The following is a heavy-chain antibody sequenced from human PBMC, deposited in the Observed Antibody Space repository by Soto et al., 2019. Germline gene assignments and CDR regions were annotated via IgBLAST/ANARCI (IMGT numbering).Heavy chain of an antibody. D-gene: IGHD2-8*01. CDR3: ASCISYYYYGMDV. CDR2: IIPIFGTA. CDR1: GGTFSSYA. Sequence: SVKVSVKASGGTFSSYAISWVRQAPGQGLEWMGGIIPIFGTANYAQKFQGRVTITADESTSTAYMELSSLRSEDTAVYYCASCISYYYYGMDVWGQGTTVTVSS. V-gene: IGHV1-69*13. J-gene: IGHJ6*02.